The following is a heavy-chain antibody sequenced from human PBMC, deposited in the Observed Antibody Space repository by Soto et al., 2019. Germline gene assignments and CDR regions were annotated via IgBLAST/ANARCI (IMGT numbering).Heavy chain of an antibody. CDR2: ISYDGSNK. V-gene: IGHV3-30*18. CDR3: AKDGGRIQLWYGYYGMDV. CDR1: GFTFSSYG. D-gene: IGHD5-18*01. J-gene: IGHJ6*02. Sequence: GGSLRLSCAASGFTFSSYGMHWVRQAPGKGLEWVAVISYDGSNKYYADSVKGRFTISRDNSKNTLYLQMNSLRAEDTAVYYCAKDGGRIQLWYGYYGMDVWGQGTTVTVSS.